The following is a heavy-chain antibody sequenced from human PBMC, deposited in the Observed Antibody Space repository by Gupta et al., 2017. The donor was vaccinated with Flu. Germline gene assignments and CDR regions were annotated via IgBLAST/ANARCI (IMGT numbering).Heavy chain of an antibody. CDR3: VRANSFYYTGWYFLDY. D-gene: IGHD3-3*01. Sequence: QVQLQESGPGLVKPSETLSLTCDVSGYAISSGYYWGWIRQSPGKGLEWLGSIFYTGSTTNNPSLQSRVTMSVDVQEPVLPEAELCDRRRHGTYYCVRANSFYYTGWYFLDYWGQGALVTVSS. CDR2: IFYTGST. J-gene: IGHJ4*02. CDR1: GYAISSGYY. V-gene: IGHV4-38-2*01.